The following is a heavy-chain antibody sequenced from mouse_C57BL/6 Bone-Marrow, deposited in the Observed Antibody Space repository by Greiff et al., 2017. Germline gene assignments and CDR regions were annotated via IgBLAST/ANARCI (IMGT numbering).Heavy chain of an antibody. CDR2: IDPSDSYP. CDR1: GYTFTSYW. CDR3: ARKLRPHYCDY. Sequence: QVQLQQSGAELVMPGASVKLSCKASGYTFTSYWMHWVKQRPGQGLEWIGEIDPSDSYPNYNQKFKGKSTLTVDKSSSTAYMQLSSLTSEDSAVYYSARKLRPHYCDYWGQGTTLTVSS. V-gene: IGHV1-69*01. J-gene: IGHJ2*01. D-gene: IGHD3-2*02.